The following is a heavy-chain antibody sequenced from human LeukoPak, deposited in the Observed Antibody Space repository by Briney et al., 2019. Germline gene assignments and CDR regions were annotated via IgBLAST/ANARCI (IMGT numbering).Heavy chain of an antibody. D-gene: IGHD3-22*01. CDR2: ISYDGSNK. J-gene: IGHJ4*02. CDR3: ARAPLSVYYYDSSGYLDY. V-gene: IGHV3-30-3*01. Sequence: GRSLRLSCAASGFTFSSYAMHWVRQAPGKGLEWVVVISYDGSNKYYADSVKGRFTISRDNSKNTLYLQMNSLRAEDTAVYYCARAPLSVYYYDSSGYLDYWGQGTLVTVSS. CDR1: GFTFSSYA.